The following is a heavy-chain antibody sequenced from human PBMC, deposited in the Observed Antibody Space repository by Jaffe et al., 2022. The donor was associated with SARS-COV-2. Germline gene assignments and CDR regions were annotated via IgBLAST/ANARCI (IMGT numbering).Heavy chain of an antibody. J-gene: IGHJ5*02. Sequence: QVQLVQSGAEVKKPGASVKISCKASGYTFTNYALHWVRQAPGQRLEWMGWINAGKGNTKYSQNFQGRVTITTDTSATTAHMELSSLRSEDTAVYYCARAHTGPTSPLDPWGQGTLVTVSS. CDR2: INAGKGNT. CDR3: ARAHTGPTSPLDP. CDR1: GYTFTNYA. V-gene: IGHV1-3*01.